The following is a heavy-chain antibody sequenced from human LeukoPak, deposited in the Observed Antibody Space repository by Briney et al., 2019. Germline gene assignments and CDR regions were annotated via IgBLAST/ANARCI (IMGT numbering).Heavy chain of an antibody. D-gene: IGHD3-10*01. V-gene: IGHV3-7*01. Sequence: GGSLRLSCAASGFTFSRYWMSWVRQAPGRGLEWVANIKKDGSEKYYVDSVKGRFTISRDNAKNSLYLQMNSLRAEDTAVYYCARLLVYNSGGEAFDYWGPGTLVTVSS. CDR2: IKKDGSEK. CDR3: ARLLVYNSGGEAFDY. CDR1: GFTFSRYW. J-gene: IGHJ4*02.